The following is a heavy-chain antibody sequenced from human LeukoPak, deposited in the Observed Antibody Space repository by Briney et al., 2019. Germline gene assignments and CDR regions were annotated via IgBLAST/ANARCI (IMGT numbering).Heavy chain of an antibody. CDR1: GNSISSGDNY. J-gene: IGHJ4*02. V-gene: IGHV4-61*02. CDR2: IYTSGST. CDR3: ASRSGYSYGDFDY. D-gene: IGHD5-18*01. Sequence: SETLSLTCTVSGNSISSGDNYWSWIRQPAGKGLEWIGRIYTSGSTNYNPSLKSRVTISGDTSKNQFSLKLSSVTAADTAVYYCASRSGYSYGDFDYWGQGTLVTVSS.